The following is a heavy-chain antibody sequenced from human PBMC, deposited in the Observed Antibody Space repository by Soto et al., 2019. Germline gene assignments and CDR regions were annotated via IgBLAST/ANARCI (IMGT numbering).Heavy chain of an antibody. J-gene: IGHJ5*02. D-gene: IGHD3-10*01. CDR2: ISWNSGSI. V-gene: IGHV3-9*01. CDR1: GFTFDDYA. Sequence: PGGSLRLSCAASGFTFDDYAMHWVRQAPGKGLEWVSGISWNSGSIGYADSVKGRFTISRDNAKNSLYLQMNSLRAEDTALYYCAKEVGRITMVRGVIAPSSWFDPWGQGTLVTVSS. CDR3: AKEVGRITMVRGVIAPSSWFDP.